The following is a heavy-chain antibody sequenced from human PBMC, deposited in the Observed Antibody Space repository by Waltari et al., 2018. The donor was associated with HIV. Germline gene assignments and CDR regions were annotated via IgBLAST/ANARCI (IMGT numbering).Heavy chain of an antibody. D-gene: IGHD2-15*01. CDR1: GFTFGDYA. Sequence: EVQLVESGGGLLQPGRSLRLSCTASGFTFGDYAMSWFRPAPGKGLEWVGFIRSKAYGGTTEYAASVKGRFTFSRDDSKSIAYLEMNSLKTEDTAVYYCTRAGYWEVVVAAPGYWFDPWGQGTLVTVSS. CDR2: IRSKAYGGTT. CDR3: TRAGYWEVVVAAPGYWFDP. J-gene: IGHJ5*02. V-gene: IGHV3-49*03.